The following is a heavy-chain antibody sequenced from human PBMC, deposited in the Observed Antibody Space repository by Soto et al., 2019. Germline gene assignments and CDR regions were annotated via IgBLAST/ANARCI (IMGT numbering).Heavy chain of an antibody. CDR1: GGSISSGDYY. V-gene: IGHV4-30-4*01. CDR2: IYYSGST. CDR3: ARSEIGMTTVTSFDY. D-gene: IGHD4-17*01. Sequence: PSETLSLTCTVSGGSISSGDYYWSWIRQPPGKGLEWIGYIYYSGSTYYNPSLKSRVTISVDTSKNQFSLKLSSVTAADTAVYYCARSEIGMTTVTSFDYWGQGTLVTVSS. J-gene: IGHJ4*02.